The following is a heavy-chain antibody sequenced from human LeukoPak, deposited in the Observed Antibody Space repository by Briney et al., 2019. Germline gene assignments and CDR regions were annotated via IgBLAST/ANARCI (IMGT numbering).Heavy chain of an antibody. CDR2: IYPGDSDT. D-gene: IGHD6-19*01. CDR3: ARRRQWLDLDC. J-gene: IGHJ4*02. V-gene: IGHV5-51*01. CDR1: GYSFTNYW. Sequence: GESLKTSCKGSGYSFTNYWIGWVRQMPGKGPEWMGIIYPGDSDTKYSPSFEGQVTISVDKSISTAYLQWSSLQASDTAMYYCARRRQWLDLDCWGQGTLVTVSS.